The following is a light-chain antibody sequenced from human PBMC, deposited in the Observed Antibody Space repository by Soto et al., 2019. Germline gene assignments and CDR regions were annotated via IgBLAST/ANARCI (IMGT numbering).Light chain of an antibody. CDR2: SDS. Sequence: SYELTQPPSVSVAPRKTARNPWGRNNVGSKSAHWYQKKPGQAPVLVIYSDSDRPSAIPERFSGSNPGNTATLTINRVEAGDEADYYCQVWDSGSDHVVFGGGTTLTVL. J-gene: IGLJ3*02. V-gene: IGLV3-21*04. CDR3: QVWDSGSDHVV. CDR1: NVGSKS.